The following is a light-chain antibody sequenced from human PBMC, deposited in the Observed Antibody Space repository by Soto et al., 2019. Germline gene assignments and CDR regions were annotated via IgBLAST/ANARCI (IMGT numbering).Light chain of an antibody. V-gene: IGKV3-20*01. CDR2: GAS. J-gene: IGKJ1*01. Sequence: EIVLTQSPGTLCLSPGERATLSCRASQSVSNHYLAWYQQKPGQAPRLLIYGASNRATGIPDRFSGSGSGTDFTLTISRLEPEDFAVYYCQQYGSSGTFGQGTKVDIK. CDR3: QQYGSSGT. CDR1: QSVSNHY.